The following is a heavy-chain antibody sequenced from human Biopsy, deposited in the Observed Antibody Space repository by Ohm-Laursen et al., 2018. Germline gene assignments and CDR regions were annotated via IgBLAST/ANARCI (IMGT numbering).Heavy chain of an antibody. J-gene: IGHJ4*02. CDR2: ISDSGST. CDR3: ARRGSGGRSFDH. V-gene: IGHV4-59*08. Sequence: GTLSLTCAVSGGSISSFYWTWIRQPPGKGPEWIGDISDSGSTDYKPSLKSRVIISVDTSKNQFSLNRSSGTAADTAVYYCARRGSGGRSFDHWGQGTLVTVSS. D-gene: IGHD2-15*01. CDR1: GGSISSFY.